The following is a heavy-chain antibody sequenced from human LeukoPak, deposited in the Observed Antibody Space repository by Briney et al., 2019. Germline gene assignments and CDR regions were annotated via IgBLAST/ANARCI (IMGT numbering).Heavy chain of an antibody. CDR2: FDPEDGET. Sequence: GASVKVSCKVSGYTLTELSMHWVRQAPGKGLEWMGGFDPEDGETIYAQKFQGRVTMTEDTSTDTAYMELSSLRSEDTAVYYCATDRYCSSTSCYAGRGYWFDPWGQGTLVTVSS. V-gene: IGHV1-24*01. D-gene: IGHD2-2*01. J-gene: IGHJ5*02. CDR1: GYTLTELS. CDR3: ATDRYCSSTSCYAGRGYWFDP.